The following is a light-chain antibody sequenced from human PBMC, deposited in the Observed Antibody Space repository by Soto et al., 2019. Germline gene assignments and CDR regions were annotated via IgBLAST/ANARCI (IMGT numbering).Light chain of an antibody. J-gene: IGKJ1*01. CDR1: QSVSSN. CDR3: QQYNNWPPWT. CDR2: GAS. Sequence: EIVMTQSPATLSVSPGERATLSCRASQSVSSNLAWYQQKPGQAPRLLIYGASTRATGIPARFSGSGSGTEFILTISSLQSEDFAVYYCQQYNNWPPWTFGQGNKVEIK. V-gene: IGKV3-15*01.